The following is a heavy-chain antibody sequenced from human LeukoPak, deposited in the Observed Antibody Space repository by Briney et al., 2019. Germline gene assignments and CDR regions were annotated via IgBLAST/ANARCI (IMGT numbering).Heavy chain of an antibody. CDR1: GFTFGTDW. V-gene: IGHV3-74*01. CDR2: INSDGSSI. D-gene: IGHD2-21*02. CDR3: ARGGGDHAFDV. J-gene: IGHJ3*01. Sequence: SGGSLRLSCAASGFTFGTDWMNWVRQAPGKGLVWVSRINSDGSSISYADSVKGRFTISRDNAKNTLYLQMDSLRAEDTAVYYCARGGGDHAFDVWGQGTMVTVSS.